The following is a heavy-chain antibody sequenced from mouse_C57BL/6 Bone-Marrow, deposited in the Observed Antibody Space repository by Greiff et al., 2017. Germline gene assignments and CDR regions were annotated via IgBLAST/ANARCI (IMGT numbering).Heavy chain of an antibody. Sequence: VQLQQPGAELVKPGASVKLSCKASGYTFTSYWMHWVKQRPGRGLEWIGRIDPNSGGTKYNEKFKGKATLTVDKPSTTAYLQLSSLPSEDSAVYYCAPGYYFYCYFAVWGPGTTVTVSA. D-gene: IGHD2-3*01. CDR1: GYTFTSYW. CDR3: APGYYFYCYFAV. V-gene: IGHV1-72*01. CDR2: IDPNSGGT. J-gene: IGHJ1*01.